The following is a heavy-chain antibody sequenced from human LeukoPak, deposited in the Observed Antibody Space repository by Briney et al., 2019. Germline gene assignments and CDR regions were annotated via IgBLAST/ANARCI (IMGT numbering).Heavy chain of an antibody. D-gene: IGHD3-9*01. Sequence: GGSLTLSCTASGFRFGGYSIHWVRRAPGKGLEWLSYISVSGTIHADSVMGRVTVYRDNAKNSLYLQMNSLRVEDRAVYYCARGHYDVLAASYKWTPDYWGQGTVVTVSS. V-gene: IGHV3-69-1*02. CDR1: GFRFGGYS. J-gene: IGHJ4*02. CDR2: ISVSGTI. CDR3: ARGHYDVLAASYKWTPDY.